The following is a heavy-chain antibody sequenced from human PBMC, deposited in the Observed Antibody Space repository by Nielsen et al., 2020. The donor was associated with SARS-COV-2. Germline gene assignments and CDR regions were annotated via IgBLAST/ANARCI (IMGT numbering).Heavy chain of an antibody. D-gene: IGHD4-17*01. V-gene: IGHV3-21*01. J-gene: IGHJ6*02. CDR3: ARGDFGDYLDFGMDV. CDR1: GFMFASYT. CDR2: ISSSSTSI. Sequence: GGSLRLSCAASGFMFASYTMNWARQAPGKGLEWVSSISSSSTSIYYADSVRGRFTISRDNSKNSLYLQMNSLRAEESAIYYCARGDFGDYLDFGMDVWGLGTTVTVSS.